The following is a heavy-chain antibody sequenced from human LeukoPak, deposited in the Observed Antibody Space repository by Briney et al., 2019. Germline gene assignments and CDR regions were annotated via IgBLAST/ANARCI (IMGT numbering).Heavy chain of an antibody. Sequence: SETLSLTCTVSGGSITSYYWSWIRQPPGKGLEWIGYISYSGSTNYNPSLKSRVTISVDTSKNQFSLKLTSVTAADTAVYYCARGIVVVVAATGNWFDPWGQGTLVTVSS. J-gene: IGHJ5*02. CDR3: ARGIVVVVAATGNWFDP. CDR2: ISYSGST. D-gene: IGHD2-15*01. V-gene: IGHV4-59*01. CDR1: GGSITSYY.